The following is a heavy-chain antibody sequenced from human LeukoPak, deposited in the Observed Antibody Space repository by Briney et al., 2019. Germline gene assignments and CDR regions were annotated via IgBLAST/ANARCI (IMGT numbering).Heavy chain of an antibody. D-gene: IGHD1-14*01. Sequence: GGSLRLSCAASGFTFSDYYMNWIRQAPGKGLEWVSYISSSGGPIYYADSVKGRFTISRDNAKNSLYLQMNSLRAEDTAVYYCARDLRYTDYWGQGTLVTVSS. CDR1: GFTFSDYY. CDR2: ISSSGGPI. CDR3: ARDLRYTDY. J-gene: IGHJ4*02. V-gene: IGHV3-11*04.